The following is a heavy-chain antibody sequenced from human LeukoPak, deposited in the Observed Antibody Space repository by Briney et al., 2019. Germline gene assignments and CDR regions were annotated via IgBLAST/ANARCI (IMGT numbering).Heavy chain of an antibody. D-gene: IGHD5-18*01. CDR3: AKDYVSGYGYNWFDP. J-gene: IGHJ5*02. CDR2: ISGSGGST. CDR1: GFTFSSYA. Sequence: GGSLRLSCAASGFTFSSYAMSWVRQAPGKGLEWVSAISGSGGSTYYADSVKGRFTISTDNSKNTLYLQMYSLRAGVTAVYYCAKDYVSGYGYNWFDPWGQGTLVTVSS. V-gene: IGHV3-23*01.